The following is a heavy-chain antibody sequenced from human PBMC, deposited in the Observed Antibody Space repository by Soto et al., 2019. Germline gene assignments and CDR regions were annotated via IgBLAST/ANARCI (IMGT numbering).Heavy chain of an antibody. V-gene: IGHV1-69*01. J-gene: IGHJ6*02. CDR1: GGNFITFA. D-gene: IGHD7-27*01. CDR3: AKKLGIDPFGSYGLEV. Sequence: QVELVQSGAEVKKPGSSVKVSCKASGGNFITFAISWVRQAPGQGLEWMGEIIPISSTTKSAHKFQDRVTISADGSSRTVHMQLRSLKSEATAIYFCAKKLGIDPFGSYGLEVSGQGTTVTLSS. CDR2: IIPISSTT.